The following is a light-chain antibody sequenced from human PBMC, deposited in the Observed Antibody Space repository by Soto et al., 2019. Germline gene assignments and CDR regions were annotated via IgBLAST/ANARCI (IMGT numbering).Light chain of an antibody. CDR3: MQALQTPIT. J-gene: IGKJ5*01. Sequence: DIVMTQSPLSLPVTPGEPASISCRSSQSLLHSDGYNYLDWDLQKPGQSPQILIYFGSNRASGVPDRFSVSGSGTDFTLKISRVEAEDVGIYYCMQALQTPITFGQGTRLEIK. V-gene: IGKV2-28*01. CDR2: FGS. CDR1: QSLLHSDGYNY.